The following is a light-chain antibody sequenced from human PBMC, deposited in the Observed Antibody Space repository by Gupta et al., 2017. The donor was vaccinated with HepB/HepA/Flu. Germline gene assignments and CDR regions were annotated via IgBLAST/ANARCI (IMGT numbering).Light chain of an antibody. CDR2: DVS. Sequence: QPALTQPPSSSASPGQSVTISCTGTSSDVGDYNYVSWYQQHPGKAPILMIYDVSKRPSGVPDCFSGSKSGNTASLTVSGLQAEDDADYYCSSYAGSNKVFGGGTKLTVL. CDR1: SSDVGDYNY. CDR3: SSYAGSNKV. V-gene: IGLV2-8*01. J-gene: IGLJ3*02.